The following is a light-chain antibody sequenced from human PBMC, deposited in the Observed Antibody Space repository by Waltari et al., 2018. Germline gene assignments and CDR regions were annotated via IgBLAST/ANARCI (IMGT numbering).Light chain of an antibody. CDR3: QHYNNWPPVYT. V-gene: IGKV3-15*01. J-gene: IGKJ2*01. Sequence: EIVMTQSPATLSVSPGERATLSCRASQSVSSDLAWNQQKPGQAPRLLIYDASSRAPGIPARFSGSGSGTEFTLTISSLQSEDFAVYNCQHYNNWPPVYTFGQGTKLEIK. CDR2: DAS. CDR1: QSVSSD.